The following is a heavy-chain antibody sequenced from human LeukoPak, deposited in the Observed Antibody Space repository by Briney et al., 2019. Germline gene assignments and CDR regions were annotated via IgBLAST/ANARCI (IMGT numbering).Heavy chain of an antibody. D-gene: IGHD5-12*01. J-gene: IGHJ3*02. Sequence: PGGSLRLSCAASGFTFSSYVMHWVRQAPGKGLEWVAVISYDGNNKYYADSVQGRFTISRDNSRNTLYLQMNSLRAEDMAVYYCAREFSGYAFDIWGQGTMVTVSS. V-gene: IGHV3-30*03. CDR3: AREFSGYAFDI. CDR2: ISYDGNNK. CDR1: GFTFSSYV.